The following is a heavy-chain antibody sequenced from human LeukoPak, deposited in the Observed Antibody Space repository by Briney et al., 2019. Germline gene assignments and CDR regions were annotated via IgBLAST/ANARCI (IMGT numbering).Heavy chain of an antibody. CDR2: IYHSVST. V-gene: IGHV4-38-2*02. J-gene: IGHJ4*02. CDR3: ARHYLSDTSGDGTYYFHY. CDR1: GYSINSGYH. Sequence: PSETLSLTCIVSGYSINSGYHWGWIRQPPGKGLEWIGSIYHSVSTYYNPSLKSRVTISIDTSKNQFSLKLSSVTAADTAVYYCARHYLSDTSGDGTYYFHYWGQGPLVTVSS. D-gene: IGHD3-22*01.